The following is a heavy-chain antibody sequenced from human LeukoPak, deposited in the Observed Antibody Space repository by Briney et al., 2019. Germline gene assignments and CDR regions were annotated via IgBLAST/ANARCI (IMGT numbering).Heavy chain of an antibody. Sequence: ASVKVSCKASGYTFTGYYMHWVRQAPGQGLEWMGWINPNSGGTNYAQKFQGRVTMTRDTSISTAYMELSRLRSDDTAVYYCARGKSYDILTGYRDAFDIWGQGTMVTVSS. D-gene: IGHD3-9*01. J-gene: IGHJ3*02. CDR2: INPNSGGT. CDR3: ARGKSYDILTGYRDAFDI. V-gene: IGHV1-2*02. CDR1: GYTFTGYY.